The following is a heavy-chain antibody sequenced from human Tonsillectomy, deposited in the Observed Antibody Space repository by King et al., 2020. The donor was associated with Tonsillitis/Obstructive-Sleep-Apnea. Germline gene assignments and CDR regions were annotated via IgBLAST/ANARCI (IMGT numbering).Heavy chain of an antibody. D-gene: IGHD4-17*01. CDR3: AILYGDLGMDV. V-gene: IGHV3-48*03. CDR1: GFTFSSYE. CDR2: ISSSSSTI. Sequence: VQLVESGGGLVQPGGSLRLSCAASGFTFSSYEMNWVRQAPGKGLEWVSSISSSSSTIYYADSVKGRLTISRDNAKNSLFLQMNSLRAEDTAVYYCAILYGDLGMDVWGQGTTVTVSS. J-gene: IGHJ6*02.